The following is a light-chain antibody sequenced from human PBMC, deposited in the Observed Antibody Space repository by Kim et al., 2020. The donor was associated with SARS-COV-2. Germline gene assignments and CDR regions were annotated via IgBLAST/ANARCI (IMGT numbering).Light chain of an antibody. V-gene: IGKV1-9*01. CDR1: QGIGGH. CDR3: QQLNLHPLT. CDR2: DAS. Sequence: MQLTQSPSSLSASVGDTVTITCRASQGIGGHLAWYQQKPGRAPKLLISDASAFQSGVPSRFSGSGSGTDFTLTITSLQPEDFATYYCQQLNLHPLTFGGGTKVEIK. J-gene: IGKJ4*01.